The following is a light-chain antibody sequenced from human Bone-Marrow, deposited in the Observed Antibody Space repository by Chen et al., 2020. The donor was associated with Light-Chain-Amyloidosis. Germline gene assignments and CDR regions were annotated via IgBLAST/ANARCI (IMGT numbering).Light chain of an antibody. V-gene: IGKV3-20*01. CDR1: QTISSNY. CDR2: GSS. Sequence: EIVLTQSPGTLSLSTGEGANLSCRASQTISSNYLTWYQQKFGQAPRLLIYGSSSRATGIPDRLTGSGYGTDVTLAINRLGPEDFAMYDCQQYCTSPRTFGGGTKGEIK. J-gene: IGKJ4*01. CDR3: QQYCTSPRT.